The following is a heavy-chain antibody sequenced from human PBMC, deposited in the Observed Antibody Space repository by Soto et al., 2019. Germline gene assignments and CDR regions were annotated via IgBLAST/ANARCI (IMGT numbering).Heavy chain of an antibody. J-gene: IGHJ6*02. CDR2: INHSGST. V-gene: IGHV4-34*01. D-gene: IGHD6-25*01. CDR1: GGSFSGYY. CDR3: ARGPTGSAEYYYYGMDV. Sequence: QVQLQQWGAGLLKPSETLSLTCAVYGGSFSGYYWSWIRQPPGKGLEWIGEINHSGSTNYNPSLKSRVTISVDTSKNQFSLKLSSVPAADTAVYYCARGPTGSAEYYYYGMDVWGQGTTVTVSS.